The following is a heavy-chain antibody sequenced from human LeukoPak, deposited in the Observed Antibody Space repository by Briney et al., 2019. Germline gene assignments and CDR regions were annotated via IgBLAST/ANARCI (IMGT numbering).Heavy chain of an antibody. V-gene: IGHV3-23*01. CDR1: GCTFRSYA. J-gene: IGHJ4*02. CDR3: ARLGSGEDDGGWVDY. D-gene: IGHD3-16*01. CDR2: ISGSGGST. Sequence: GGSLRLSCAASGCTFRSYAMSWVRQAPGKGLEWVSAISGSGGSTYYADSVKGRFTISRDNSKNTLYVQMNSLRAEDTAVYYCARLGSGEDDGGWVDYWGQGTLVTVSS.